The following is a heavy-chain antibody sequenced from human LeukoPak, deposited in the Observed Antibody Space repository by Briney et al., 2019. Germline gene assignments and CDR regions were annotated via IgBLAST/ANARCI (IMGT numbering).Heavy chain of an antibody. J-gene: IGHJ6*02. V-gene: IGHV3-30*02. CDR2: IRDDGSNK. Sequence: GGSLRLSCAASRFTFSRYGMHWVRQAPGKGLEWVAFIRDDGSNKYYADSVKGRFTISRDNSKNTLYLQMNSLRVEDPAVYYCAKDHARSGDVLGNYYYCGMDVWGQGTTVTVSS. D-gene: IGHD5-12*01. CDR1: RFTFSRYG. CDR3: AKDHARSGDVLGNYYYCGMDV.